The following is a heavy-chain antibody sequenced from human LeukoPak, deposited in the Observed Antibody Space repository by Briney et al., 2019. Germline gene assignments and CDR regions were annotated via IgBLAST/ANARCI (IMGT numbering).Heavy chain of an antibody. J-gene: IGHJ3*02. CDR1: GFTFSSYA. CDR3: AKHLMSTEDAFDI. D-gene: IGHD2-2*01. V-gene: IGHV3-23*01. Sequence: GGSLRLSCAASGFTFSSYAMSWVRQAPGKGLEWVSAISGSGGSTYYADSVKGRFTISRDNSKNTLYLQMNSLRAEDAAVYYCAKHLMSTEDAFDIWGQGTIVTVSS. CDR2: ISGSGGST.